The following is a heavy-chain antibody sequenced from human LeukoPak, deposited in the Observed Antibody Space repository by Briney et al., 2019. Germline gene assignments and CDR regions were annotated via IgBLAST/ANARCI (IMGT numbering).Heavy chain of an antibody. Sequence: SETLSLTCTVSGGSISSTSYYWGWIRQPPGKGLEWIGSIYYSGSTYYNPSLKSRVTISVDTSKNQFSLKLSSVTAADTAVYYCARLSSTGSPYYFDYWGQGTLVIVSS. CDR2: IYYSGST. J-gene: IGHJ4*02. CDR3: ARLSSTGSPYYFDY. V-gene: IGHV4-39*07. D-gene: IGHD6-13*01. CDR1: GGSISSTSYY.